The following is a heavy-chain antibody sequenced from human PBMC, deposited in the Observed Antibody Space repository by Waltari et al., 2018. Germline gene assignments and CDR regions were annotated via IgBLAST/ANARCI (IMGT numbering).Heavy chain of an antibody. CDR1: GYSISSGYY. CDR2: IYHSGST. V-gene: IGHV4-38-2*01. CDR3: ARQTIEAAAFRFDP. Sequence: QVQLQESGPGLVKPSETLSLTCAVSGYSISSGYYWGWIRQPPGKGLEWIGSIYHSGSTYYNPSLKSRVTISVDTSKNQFSLKLSSVTAADTAVYYCARQTIEAAAFRFDPWGQGTLVTVSS. J-gene: IGHJ5*02. D-gene: IGHD6-13*01.